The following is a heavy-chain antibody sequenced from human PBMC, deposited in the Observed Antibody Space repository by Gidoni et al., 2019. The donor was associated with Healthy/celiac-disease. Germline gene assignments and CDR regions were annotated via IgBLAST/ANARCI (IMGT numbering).Heavy chain of an antibody. J-gene: IGHJ4*02. Sequence: EVQLVESGGGLVQPGGSLRLSCAASGFIFSSYEMNWVRQAPGKGLEWVSHISSSGITIYHADSVKGRFTISRDNAKNSLYLHMNSLRAEDTAVYYCARGGPPSSGWYGADYWGQGTLVIVSS. CDR1: GFIFSSYE. CDR3: ARGGPPSSGWYGADY. V-gene: IGHV3-48*03. CDR2: ISSSGITI. D-gene: IGHD6-19*01.